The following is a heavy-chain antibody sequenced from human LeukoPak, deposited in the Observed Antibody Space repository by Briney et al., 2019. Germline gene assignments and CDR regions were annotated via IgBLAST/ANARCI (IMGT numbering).Heavy chain of an antibody. J-gene: IGHJ6*03. Sequence: PSQTLSLTCTVSGGSSSSGSYYWSWIRQPAGKGLEWIGRIYTSGSTNYHPSLKSRVTISVDTSKNQFSLKLSSVTAADTAVYYCARSGLGLDPTYYYYYYMDVWGKGTTVTVSS. CDR3: ARSGLGLDPTYYYYYYMDV. V-gene: IGHV4-61*02. CDR1: GGSSSSGSYY. D-gene: IGHD7-27*01. CDR2: IYTSGST.